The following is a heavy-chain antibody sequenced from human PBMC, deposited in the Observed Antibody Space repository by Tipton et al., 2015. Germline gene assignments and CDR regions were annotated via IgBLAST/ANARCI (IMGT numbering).Heavy chain of an antibody. CDR1: GGSISHYY. Sequence: LVQPSETLSLTCTVSGGSISHYYWSWIRQPPGKGLEWLGHIYYSGNTNYNPSLKSRVTMSVDTSKNQFSLKLTSVNAADTAVYYCARGGNNWFDPWGQGTLVTVSS. V-gene: IGHV4-59*01. J-gene: IGHJ5*02. D-gene: IGHD2-15*01. CDR3: ARGGNNWFDP. CDR2: IYYSGNT.